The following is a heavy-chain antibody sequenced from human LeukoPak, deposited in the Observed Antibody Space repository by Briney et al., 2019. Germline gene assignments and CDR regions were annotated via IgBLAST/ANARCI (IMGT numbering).Heavy chain of an antibody. D-gene: IGHD5-18*01. V-gene: IGHV3-21*01. CDR3: ARDEGYSYGFDY. CDR2: ISSSSSYI. J-gene: IGHJ4*02. CDR1: GFTFSSYS. Sequence: GGSLRLSCAASGFTFSSYSMNWVRQAPGKGLEWVSSISSSSSYIYYADSVKGRFTISRDNAKNSLYLQMNSLRAEDTAVYYCARDEGYSYGFDYWGQGTLVTVPS.